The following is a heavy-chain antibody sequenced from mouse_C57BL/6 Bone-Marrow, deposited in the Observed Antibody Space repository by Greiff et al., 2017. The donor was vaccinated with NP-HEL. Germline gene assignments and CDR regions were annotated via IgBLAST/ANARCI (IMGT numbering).Heavy chain of an antibody. D-gene: IGHD2-10*01. V-gene: IGHV1-50*01. Sequence: QVQLQQPGAELVKPGASVKLSCKASGYTFTSYWMQWVNQRPGQGLEWIGEIDPSDSYTNYNQKFKGKATLTVDTSSSTAYMQLSSLTSEDSAVYYWARGPYYPGGYFDYWGQGTTRTVAS. J-gene: IGHJ2*01. CDR3: ARGPYYPGGYFDY. CDR1: GYTFTSYW. CDR2: IDPSDSYT.